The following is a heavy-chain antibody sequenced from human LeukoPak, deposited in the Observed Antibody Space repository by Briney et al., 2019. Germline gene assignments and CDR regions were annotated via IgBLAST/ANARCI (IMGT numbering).Heavy chain of an antibody. J-gene: IGHJ6*04. CDR1: GGSISSYY. Sequence: SETLSLTCTVSGGSISSYYWSWIRQPPGKGLEWIGYIYYSGSTNYNPSLKSRVTISVDTSKNQFSLKLSSVTAAVTAVYYCARLNGYSYALRAYYYGMDVWGKGTTVTVSS. CDR3: ARLNGYSYALRAYYYGMDV. D-gene: IGHD5-18*01. CDR2: IYYSGST. V-gene: IGHV4-59*01.